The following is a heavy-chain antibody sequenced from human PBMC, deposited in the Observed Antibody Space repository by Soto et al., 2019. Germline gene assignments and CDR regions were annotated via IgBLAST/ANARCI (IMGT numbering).Heavy chain of an antibody. CDR1: GFTFSNYD. Sequence: EVRLVESGGGLVQPGGSLRLSCAASGFTFSNYDVNWVRQAPGKGLEWVSYISSSGSTIYYADSVKGRFTISRDNAKNSLYLKMNGLRDDDTAGYYCARGWGCIGGSSYSGYWGRGTRVTVPS. J-gene: IGHJ4*02. CDR3: ARGWGCIGGSSYSGY. V-gene: IGHV3-48*03. D-gene: IGHD2-15*01. CDR2: ISSSGSTI.